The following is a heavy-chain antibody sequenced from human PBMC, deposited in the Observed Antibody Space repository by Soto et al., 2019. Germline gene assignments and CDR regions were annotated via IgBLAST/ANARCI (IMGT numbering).Heavy chain of an antibody. D-gene: IGHD3-22*01. CDR1: GGSISSSSYY. CDR3: ARLWYYYDSSGYPPDY. J-gene: IGHJ4*02. CDR2: IYYSGST. V-gene: IGHV4-39*01. Sequence: ASETLSLTCTVSGGSISSSSYYWGWIRQPPGKGLEWIGSIYYSGSTYYNPSLKSRVTISVDTSKNQFSLKLSSVTAADTAVYYCARLWYYYDSSGYPPDYWGQGTLVTVSS.